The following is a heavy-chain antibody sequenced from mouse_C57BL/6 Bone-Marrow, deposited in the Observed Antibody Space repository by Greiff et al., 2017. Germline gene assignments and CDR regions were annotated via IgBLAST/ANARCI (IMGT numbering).Heavy chain of an antibody. CDR1: GYTFTSSG. Sequence: VQLVESGAELARPGASVKLSCKASGYTFTSSGLRWVTQRTGQGLAWIGELAPRSGNTYYNEKFKGKATLTADKSSSTAYMALRSLTSEDSAVYFGARSWDYGSSFDYWGQGTTLTGSS. J-gene: IGHJ2*01. CDR2: LAPRSGNT. D-gene: IGHD1-1*01. CDR3: ARSWDYGSSFDY. V-gene: IGHV1-81*01.